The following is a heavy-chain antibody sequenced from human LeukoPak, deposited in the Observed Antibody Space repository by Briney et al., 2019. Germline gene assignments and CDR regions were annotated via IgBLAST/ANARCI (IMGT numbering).Heavy chain of an antibody. V-gene: IGHV3-23*01. J-gene: IGHJ4*02. Sequence: PGGSLRLSCAASGFTFSSYAMSWVRQAPGKGLGWVSAISGSGGSTYYADSVKGRFTISRDNSKNTLYLQMNSLRAEDTAVYYCAKGASGPLRYFDWSTYYFDYWGQGTLVTVSS. CDR3: AKGASGPLRYFDWSTYYFDY. D-gene: IGHD3-9*01. CDR1: GFTFSSYA. CDR2: ISGSGGST.